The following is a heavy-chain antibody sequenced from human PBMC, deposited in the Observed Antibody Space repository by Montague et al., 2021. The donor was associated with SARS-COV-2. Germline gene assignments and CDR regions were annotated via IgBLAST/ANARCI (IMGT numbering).Heavy chain of an antibody. CDR3: ARVTQLRYCRSASSSPALYFDY. J-gene: IGHJ4*02. Sequence: SETLSLTCTVSGGSISVYYWTWIRQPPGKGPEWIGYFSRSGGTNYSPSLRGRVTISLDTSRSQFSLQLSSVTAADTAFYYCARVTQLRYCRSASSSPALYFDYWGQGFLVSVSS. D-gene: IGHD2-15*01. CDR1: GGSISVYY. CDR2: FSRSGGT. V-gene: IGHV4-59*01.